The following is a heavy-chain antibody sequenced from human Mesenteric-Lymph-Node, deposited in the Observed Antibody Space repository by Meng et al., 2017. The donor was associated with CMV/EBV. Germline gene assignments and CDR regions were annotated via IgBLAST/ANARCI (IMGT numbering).Heavy chain of an antibody. CDR2: INPNSGGT. J-gene: IGHJ5*02. CDR1: GYTFTGYY. V-gene: IGHV1-2*02. CDR3: ARGGAAAGTSWFDP. Sequence: ASVKVSCKASGYTFTGYYMHWVRQAPGQGLEWMGWINPNSGGTNYAQKFQGRVTMTRDTSISTAYMELSSLRSEDTAVYYCARGGAAAGTSWFDPWGQGTLVTVSS. D-gene: IGHD6-13*01.